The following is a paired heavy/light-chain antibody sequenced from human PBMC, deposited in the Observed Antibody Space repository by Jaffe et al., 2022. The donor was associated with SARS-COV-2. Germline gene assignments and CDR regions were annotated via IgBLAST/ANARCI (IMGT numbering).Light chain of an antibody. Sequence: EIVLTQSPATLSLSPGERATLSCRASQSVSSYLAWYQQKPGQAPRLLIYDASNRATGIPARFSGSGSGTDFTLTISSLEPEDFAVYYCQQRSNWPPGYTFGQGTKLESK. CDR2: DAS. CDR3: QQRSNWPPGYT. CDR1: QSVSSY. J-gene: IGKJ2*01. V-gene: IGKV3-11*01.
Heavy chain of an antibody. CDR3: AKDHYDNSGYFYFFDY. V-gene: IGHV3-23*01. CDR1: GFTFSSYA. J-gene: IGHJ4*02. Sequence: EVLLLESGGGLVQPGGSLRLSCAASGFTFSSYAMSWVRQAPGKGLEWVSAIRGSGSITYYSDSVKGRFTISRDNSNNTLHLQMNSLRAEDTAIYYCAKDHYDNSGYFYFFDYWGQGTLVTVSS. CDR2: IRGSGSIT. D-gene: IGHD3-22*01.